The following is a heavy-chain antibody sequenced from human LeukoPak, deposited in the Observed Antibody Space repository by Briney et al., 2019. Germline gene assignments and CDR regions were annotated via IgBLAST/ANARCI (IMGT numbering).Heavy chain of an antibody. CDR1: GFTFSSYN. CDR3: TRDSSSWYFFDY. Sequence: GGSLRLPCAASGFTFSSYNMNWVRQAPGKGLEWVGFIRSKAYGGTTEYAASVKGRFTISRDDSKSIAYLQMNSLKTEDTAVYYCTRDSSSWYFFDYWGQGTLVTVSS. D-gene: IGHD6-13*01. CDR2: IRSKAYGGTT. J-gene: IGHJ4*02. V-gene: IGHV3-49*04.